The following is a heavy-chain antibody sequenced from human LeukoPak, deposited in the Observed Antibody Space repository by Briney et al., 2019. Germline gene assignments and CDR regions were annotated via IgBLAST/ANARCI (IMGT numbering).Heavy chain of an antibody. D-gene: IGHD4-17*01. CDR3: ARDVRGDYGMDV. CDR1: GGTFSSYA. J-gene: IGHJ6*02. Sequence: SVTVSCTASGGTFSSYAISWVRQAPGQGLEWMGGIIPIFGTANYAQKFQGRVTITADESTSTAYMELSSLRSEDTAVYYCARDVRGDYGMDVWGQGTTVTVSS. CDR2: IIPIFGTA. V-gene: IGHV1-69*01.